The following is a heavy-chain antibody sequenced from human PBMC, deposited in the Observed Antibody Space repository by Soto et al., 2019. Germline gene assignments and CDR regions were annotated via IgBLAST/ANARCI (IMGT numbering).Heavy chain of an antibody. CDR1: GYTFTNYY. D-gene: IGHD5-18*01. Sequence: QVHLVQSGAEVKKPGASVKVSCKASGYTFTNYYIHWVRQAPGQGLEWLGIIRPSGGRTEYAQRFQGRATMTRDTSTSTVYMELTSLTSEDTAVYYCAREPNESYYFDYWGQGTLVTVSS. J-gene: IGHJ4*02. CDR2: IRPSGGRT. CDR3: AREPNESYYFDY. V-gene: IGHV1-46*01.